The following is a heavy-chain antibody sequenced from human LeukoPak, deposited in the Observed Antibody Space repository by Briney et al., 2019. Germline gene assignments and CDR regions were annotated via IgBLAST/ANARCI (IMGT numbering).Heavy chain of an antibody. Sequence: PGGSLRLSCAASGFTFSSYAMSWVRQAPGKGLEWVSAISGGGGSTYYADSVKGRFTISRDNSKNTLYLQMNSLGAEDTAVYYCAKFGIVVVPAALDVWGQGTTVAVSS. CDR1: GFTFSSYA. V-gene: IGHV3-23*01. CDR2: ISGGGGST. CDR3: AKFGIVVVPAALDV. D-gene: IGHD2-2*01. J-gene: IGHJ6*02.